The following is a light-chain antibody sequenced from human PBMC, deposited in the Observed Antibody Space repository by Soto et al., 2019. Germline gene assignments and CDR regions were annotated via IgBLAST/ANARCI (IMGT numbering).Light chain of an antibody. V-gene: IGLV2-14*01. CDR1: SSDVGGYNY. Sequence: QSALTQPASVSGSPGQSITISCTGTSSDVGGYNYVSWYQQHPGKAPKLMIYDVSNRPSGVSNRFSGSKSGNTASLTISGLQAEDEADYYCSSYTSSSTPTLVFGGGTKLTVL. J-gene: IGLJ2*01. CDR2: DVS. CDR3: SSYTSSSTPTLV.